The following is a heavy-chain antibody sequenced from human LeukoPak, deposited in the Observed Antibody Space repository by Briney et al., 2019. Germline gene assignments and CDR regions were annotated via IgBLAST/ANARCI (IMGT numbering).Heavy chain of an antibody. V-gene: IGHV3-23*01. CDR3: ARDKGYSGYDYFDY. J-gene: IGHJ4*02. Sequence: GGSLRLSCAASGFTFSSYAMSWVRQAPGKGLEWVSAISGSGGSTYYADSVKGRFTISRDNSKNTLYLQMNNLRAEDTAVYYCARDKGYSGYDYFDYWGQGTLVTVSS. CDR2: ISGSGGST. D-gene: IGHD5-12*01. CDR1: GFTFSSYA.